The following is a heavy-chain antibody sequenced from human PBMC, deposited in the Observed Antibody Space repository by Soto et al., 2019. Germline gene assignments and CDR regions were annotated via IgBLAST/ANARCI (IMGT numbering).Heavy chain of an antibody. CDR1: GYTFTEYG. D-gene: IGHD2-2*02. J-gene: IGHJ6*02. Sequence: QIQVVQSGAEVKEPGASVKVSCKASGYTFTEYGISWVRQAPGQGLEWVGWISGYSGRPTYAPKFQDRVTITTDTTTNTAYIDLRSLGSDHTAVYYCAKDNTATSTSRYTFGMDVWGPGTTVIVSS. CDR3: AKDNTATSTSRYTFGMDV. V-gene: IGHV1-18*01. CDR2: ISGYSGRP.